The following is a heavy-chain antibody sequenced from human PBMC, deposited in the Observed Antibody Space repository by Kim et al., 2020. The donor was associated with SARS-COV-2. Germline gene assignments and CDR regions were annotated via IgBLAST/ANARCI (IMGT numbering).Heavy chain of an antibody. D-gene: IGHD2-21*02. J-gene: IGHJ4*02. Sequence: GGSLRLSCAASGFTFSSYGMHWVRQAPGKGLEWVAVIWYDGSNKYYADSVKGRFTISRDNSKNTLYLQMNSLRAEDTAVYYCATLFSYCGGDCYDGTDYWGQGTLVTVSS. CDR3: ATLFSYCGGDCYDGTDY. CDR1: GFTFSSYG. CDR2: IWYDGSNK. V-gene: IGHV3-33*01.